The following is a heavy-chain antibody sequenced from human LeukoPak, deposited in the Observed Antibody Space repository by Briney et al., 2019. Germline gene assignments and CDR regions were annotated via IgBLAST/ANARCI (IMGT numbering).Heavy chain of an antibody. D-gene: IGHD2-15*01. J-gene: IGHJ6*03. CDR1: GYTFTSYD. V-gene: IGHV1-8*01. CDR3: ARNAIYCSGGSCDYYYYMDV. CDR2: MNPNSGNT. Sequence: ASVKVSCKASGYTFTSYDTNWVRQATGQGLEWMGWMNPNSGNTGYAQKFQGRVTMTRNTSISTAYMELSSLRSEDTAVYYCARNAIYCSGGSCDYYYYMDVWGKGTTVTVSS.